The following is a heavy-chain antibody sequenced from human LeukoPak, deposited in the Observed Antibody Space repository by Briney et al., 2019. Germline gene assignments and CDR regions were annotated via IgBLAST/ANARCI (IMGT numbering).Heavy chain of an antibody. Sequence: KPGGSLRLSCAASGFTFSSYSMNWVRQAPGKGLEWVSSISSSSSYIYYADSVKGRFTISRDNAENSLYLQMNSLRAEDTAVYYCARDLVVSAALAAFDIWGQGTMVTVSS. CDR1: GFTFSSYS. V-gene: IGHV3-21*01. CDR3: ARDLVVSAALAAFDI. J-gene: IGHJ3*02. CDR2: ISSSSSYI. D-gene: IGHD2-2*01.